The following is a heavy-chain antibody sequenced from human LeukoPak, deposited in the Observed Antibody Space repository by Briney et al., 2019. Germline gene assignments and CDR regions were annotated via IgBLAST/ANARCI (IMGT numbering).Heavy chain of an antibody. CDR1: GGTFSSYA. V-gene: IGHV1-69*06. D-gene: IGHD6-13*01. CDR3: ARFSSWYKDEYFQH. CDR2: IIPIFGTA. J-gene: IGHJ1*01. Sequence: SVKVSCKASGGTFSSYAISWVRQAPGQGLEWMGRIIPIFGTANYAQKFQGRVTITPDKSTSTAYMELRSLRSEDTAGYYCARFSSWYKDEYFQHWGQGTLVTVSS.